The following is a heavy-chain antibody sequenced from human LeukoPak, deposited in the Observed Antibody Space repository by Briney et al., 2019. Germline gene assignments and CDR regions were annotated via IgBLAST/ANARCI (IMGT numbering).Heavy chain of an antibody. CDR2: INPNSGGT. J-gene: IGHJ3*02. D-gene: IGHD3-22*01. CDR3: AREHSSGYYFDAFDI. V-gene: IGHV1-2*02. Sequence: ASVKVSCKASGYTFTNYDIHWVRQATGQGLEWMGWINPNSGGTNYAQKFQGRVTMTRDTSISTAYMELSRLRSDDTAVYYCAREHSSGYYFDAFDIWGQGTMVTVSS. CDR1: GYTFTNYD.